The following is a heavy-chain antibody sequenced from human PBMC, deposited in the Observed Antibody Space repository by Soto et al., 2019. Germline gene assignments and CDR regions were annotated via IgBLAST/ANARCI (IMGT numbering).Heavy chain of an antibody. V-gene: IGHV3-30-3*01. Sequence: QVQLVESGGGVVQPGRSLRLSCAASGFTFSSYAMHWVRQAPGKGLEWVAVISYDGSNKYYADSVKGRFTISRDNSKNTLYLQRNSLRAEDTAVYYCARDRGLLPHYGMDVWGQGTTVTVSS. CDR2: ISYDGSNK. D-gene: IGHD2-15*01. J-gene: IGHJ6*02. CDR3: ARDRGLLPHYGMDV. CDR1: GFTFSSYA.